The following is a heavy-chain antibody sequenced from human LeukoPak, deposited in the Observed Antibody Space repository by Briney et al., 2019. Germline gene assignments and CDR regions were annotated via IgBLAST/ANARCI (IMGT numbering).Heavy chain of an antibody. V-gene: IGHV5-51*01. CDR1: GYTFTNYW. CDR2: IYPNNSDS. Sequence: GESLKISCKGSGYTFTNYWVGWVRQMPGKGLEWMGTIYPNNSDSSYNPSFRGQVTISVDRSITTAYLLWKSLKASDTAIYYCALSNEAFDSAGYFDYWGQGTLVTVSS. D-gene: IGHD3-22*01. J-gene: IGHJ4*02. CDR3: ALSNEAFDSAGYFDY.